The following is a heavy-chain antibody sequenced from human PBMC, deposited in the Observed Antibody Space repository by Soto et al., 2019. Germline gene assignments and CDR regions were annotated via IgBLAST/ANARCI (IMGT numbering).Heavy chain of an antibody. CDR1: GDSVSSNSA. D-gene: IGHD6-13*01. Sequence: SQTLSLTCAISGDSVSSNSAWNWIRQSPSRGLEWLGRTYYRSKWYNDYAVSVKSRITIKSDTSKNQFSLQLNSVTPEDTAVYYCAQTGFKQQVLGYYYGMDVWGQGTTVTVSS. J-gene: IGHJ6*02. V-gene: IGHV6-1*01. CDR3: AQTGFKQQVLGYYYGMDV. CDR2: TYYRSKWYN.